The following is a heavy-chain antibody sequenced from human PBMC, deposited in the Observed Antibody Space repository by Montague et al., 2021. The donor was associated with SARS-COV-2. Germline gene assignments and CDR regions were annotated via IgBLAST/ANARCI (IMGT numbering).Heavy chain of an antibody. Sequence: SETLSLTCTVSGASIGSSSYYWGWISKPPGKRQKRIGCIYYSGSTYYNPSLKSRVTISVDTSKNQFSLKLSSVTAADTAVYYCARGVTMIVVVMRYNWFDPWGQGTLVTVSS. CDR1: GASIGSSSYY. V-gene: IGHV4-39*01. D-gene: IGHD3-22*01. CDR3: ARGVTMIVVVMRYNWFDP. CDR2: IYYSGST. J-gene: IGHJ5*02.